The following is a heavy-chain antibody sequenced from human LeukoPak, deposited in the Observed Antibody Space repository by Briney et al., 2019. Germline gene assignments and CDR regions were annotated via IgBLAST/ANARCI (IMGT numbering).Heavy chain of an antibody. Sequence: GSSVKVSCKASGGTFSSYAISWVRQAPGQGLEWMGRIIPIFGTANYAQKFQGRVTITTDESTSTAYMELSSLRSDDTAVYYCARGLKWELRCFDYWGQGTLVTVSS. CDR1: GGTFSSYA. J-gene: IGHJ4*02. CDR3: ARGLKWELRCFDY. D-gene: IGHD1-26*01. CDR2: IIPIFGTA. V-gene: IGHV1-69*05.